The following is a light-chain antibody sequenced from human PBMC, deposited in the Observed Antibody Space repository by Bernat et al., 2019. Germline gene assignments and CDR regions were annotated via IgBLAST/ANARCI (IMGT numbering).Light chain of an antibody. Sequence: QSALTQPASVSGSLGQSITISCTGTSSDVGGYNYVSWYQHHPGKAPKLMIYHVSSRPSGVSNRFSGSKSDNTASLTISELQADDEADYYCSSYTGSTTLVFVFGSGTKVTVL. CDR3: SSYTGSTTLVFV. CDR2: HVS. V-gene: IGLV2-14*03. J-gene: IGLJ1*01. CDR1: SSDVGGYNY.